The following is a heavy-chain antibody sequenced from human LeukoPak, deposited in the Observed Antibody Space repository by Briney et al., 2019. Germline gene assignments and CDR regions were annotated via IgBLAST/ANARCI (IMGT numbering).Heavy chain of an antibody. D-gene: IGHD3-10*01. V-gene: IGHV4-39*01. CDR2: IYYSGST. Sequence: PSETLSLTCTVSGGSISSSSYYWGWIRQPPGKGLEWIGSIYYSGSTYYNPSLKSRVTISVDTSKNPFSLKLSSVTAADTAVYYCARRGKYYGSGSYYSRWGQGTLVTVSS. CDR1: GGSISSSSYY. CDR3: ARRGKYYGSGSYYSR. J-gene: IGHJ4*02.